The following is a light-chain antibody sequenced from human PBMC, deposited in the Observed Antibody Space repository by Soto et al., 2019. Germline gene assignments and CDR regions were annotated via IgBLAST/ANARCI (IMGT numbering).Light chain of an antibody. CDR3: SSYAGSNTIWV. Sequence: QSVLTQPPSASGTPGQRVTISCSGSSSNIGSNSVNWYHQVAGTAPKLLIHSDNQRPSGVPDRFSGSKSGTSASLAISGLQSGDEADYYCSSYAGSNTIWVFGGGTKLTVL. J-gene: IGLJ3*02. CDR1: SSNIGSNS. V-gene: IGLV1-44*01. CDR2: SDN.